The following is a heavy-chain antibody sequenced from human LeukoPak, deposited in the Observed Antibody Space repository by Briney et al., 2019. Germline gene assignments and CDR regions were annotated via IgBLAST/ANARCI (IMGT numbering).Heavy chain of an antibody. Sequence: SETLSLTCTVSAASISSYYWSWIRQPPGKGLEWIGYIYYSGSTNYNPSLKSRVTISVDTSKNQFSLKRSSVTAADMAVYYWARGSETGITDYWGQGTLVTVSS. V-gene: IGHV4-59*01. J-gene: IGHJ4*02. CDR2: IYYSGST. D-gene: IGHD1-1*01. CDR1: AASISSYY. CDR3: ARGSETGITDY.